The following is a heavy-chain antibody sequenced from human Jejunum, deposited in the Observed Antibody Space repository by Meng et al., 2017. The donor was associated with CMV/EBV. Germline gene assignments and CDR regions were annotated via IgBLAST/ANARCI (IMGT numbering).Heavy chain of an antibody. Sequence: KASRYSFSQSAINWMREAAGRGLEWLGWINTNTGNPTYARGFTGRFVFSLDTSVRTAFLQIRSLKAEDTAVYYCVRDSSDSGITFPDYWGQGSLVTVSS. CDR3: VRDSSDSGITFPDY. D-gene: IGHD3-10*01. V-gene: IGHV7-4-1*02. CDR2: INTNTGNP. CDR1: RYSFSQSA. J-gene: IGHJ4*02.